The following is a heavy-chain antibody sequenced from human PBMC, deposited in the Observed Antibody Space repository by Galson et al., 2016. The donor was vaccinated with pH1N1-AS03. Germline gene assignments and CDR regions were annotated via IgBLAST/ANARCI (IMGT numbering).Heavy chain of an antibody. D-gene: IGHD3-22*01. CDR1: GDSISSSTYY. Sequence: SETLSLTCPVSGDSISSSTYYWGWIRQPPGKGLEWIGSIYSSGSTYYNPSLKSRVTTSVDTSKNQFSLKLSSVTAADTAVYYCARRHAYDSSGYYYVGYFDYWGQGTLVTVSS. J-gene: IGHJ4*02. V-gene: IGHV4-39*07. CDR3: ARRHAYDSSGYYYVGYFDY. CDR2: IYSSGST.